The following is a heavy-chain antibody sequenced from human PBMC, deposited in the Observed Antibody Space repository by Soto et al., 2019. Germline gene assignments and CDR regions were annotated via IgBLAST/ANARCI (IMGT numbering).Heavy chain of an antibody. Sequence: EVQLVESGGGLVQPGGSLRLSCAASGFTFSSYWMSWVRQAPGKGLEWVANIKQDGSEKYYVDSVKGLFTISRDDAKNALYLQMNSLRVEDTAVYYCASERHYYDSSGYYYPFFDYWGQGTLVTVSS. D-gene: IGHD3-22*01. V-gene: IGHV3-7*01. J-gene: IGHJ4*02. CDR2: IKQDGSEK. CDR1: GFTFSSYW. CDR3: ASERHYYDSSGYYYPFFDY.